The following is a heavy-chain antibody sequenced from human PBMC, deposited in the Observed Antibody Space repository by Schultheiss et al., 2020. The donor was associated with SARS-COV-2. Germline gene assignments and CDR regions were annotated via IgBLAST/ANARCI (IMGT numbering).Heavy chain of an antibody. CDR1: GFTFSSYA. CDR3: ARDRTGNSGGHFDL. D-gene: IGHD5-12*01. J-gene: IGHJ2*01. V-gene: IGHV3-30*07. Sequence: GGSLRLSCAASGFTFSSYAMHWVRQAPGKGLEWVAVISYDGSNKYYADSVKGRFTISRENAKNSLYLQMNSLRAGDTAVYYCARDRTGNSGGHFDLWGRGTLVTVSS. CDR2: ISYDGSNK.